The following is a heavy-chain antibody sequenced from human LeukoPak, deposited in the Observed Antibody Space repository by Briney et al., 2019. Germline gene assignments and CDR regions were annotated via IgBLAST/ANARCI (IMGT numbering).Heavy chain of an antibody. CDR1: GYTFTSYY. CDR3: ASGDAIVVVPAAPFDP. V-gene: IGHV1-2*02. Sequence: ALVKVSCKASGYTFTSYYMHWVRQAPGQGLEWMGWINPNSGGTNYAQKFQGRVTMTRDTSISTAYMELSRLRSDDTAVYYCASGDAIVVVPAAPFDPWGQGTLVTVSS. J-gene: IGHJ5*02. D-gene: IGHD2-2*01. CDR2: INPNSGGT.